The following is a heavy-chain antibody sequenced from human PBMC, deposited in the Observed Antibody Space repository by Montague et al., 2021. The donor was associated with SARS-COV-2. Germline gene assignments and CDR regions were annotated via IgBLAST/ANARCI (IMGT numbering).Heavy chain of an antibody. J-gene: IGHJ5*01. CDR3: ARQDAWAYCGDECYRGWFDS. CDR2: IFYNGST. Sequence: SETLSLTCTSDGVAIITYCSDWNRPHPGTGLEWVCCIFYNGSTKYNPSLKRRVSISLDTSKNQFSLKLSSVTAADTAVYYCARQDAWAYCGDECYRGWFDSWGQGTLVTVSS. CDR1: GVAIITYC. V-gene: IGHV4-59*01. D-gene: IGHD2-21*01.